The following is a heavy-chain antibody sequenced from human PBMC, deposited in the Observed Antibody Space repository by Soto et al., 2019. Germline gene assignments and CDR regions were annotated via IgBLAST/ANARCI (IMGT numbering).Heavy chain of an antibody. D-gene: IGHD2-15*01. V-gene: IGHV3-33*01. Sequence: GRSLRLSCAASGFTFSSYGMHWVRQAPGKGLEWVAVIWYDGSNKYYADSVKGRFTISRDNSKNTLYLQMNSLRAEDTAVYYCARESVVAATLDYWGQGTLVTVSS. CDR2: IWYDGSNK. J-gene: IGHJ4*02. CDR3: ARESVVAATLDY. CDR1: GFTFSSYG.